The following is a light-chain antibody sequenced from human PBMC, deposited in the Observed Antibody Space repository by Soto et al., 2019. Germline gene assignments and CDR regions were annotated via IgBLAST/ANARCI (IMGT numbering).Light chain of an antibody. CDR3: QQRDSWPIT. CDR2: GAS. CDR1: QSINSN. V-gene: IGKV3D-20*02. J-gene: IGKJ5*01. Sequence: EIVMTQSPATLSLSPGERAALSCRASQSINSNLAWYQQKPGQAPRLLIYGASSRATGIPDRSSGSGSGTDFTLTISRLEPEDFAVYYCQQRDSWPITFGQGTRLEIK.